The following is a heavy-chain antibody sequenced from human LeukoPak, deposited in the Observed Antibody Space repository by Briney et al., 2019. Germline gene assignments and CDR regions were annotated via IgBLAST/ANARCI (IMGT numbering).Heavy chain of an antibody. D-gene: IGHD3-22*01. CDR2: IYYSGST. J-gene: IGHJ4*02. CDR3: ARHLYDSSGYYESAFDY. CDR1: GGSISSSSYY. V-gene: IGHV4-61*05. Sequence: SETLSLTCTVSGGSISSSSYYWGWIRQPPGKGLEWIGYIYYSGSTNYNPSLKSRVTISVDTSKNQFSLKLSSVTAADTAVYYCARHLYDSSGYYESAFDYWGQGTLVTVSS.